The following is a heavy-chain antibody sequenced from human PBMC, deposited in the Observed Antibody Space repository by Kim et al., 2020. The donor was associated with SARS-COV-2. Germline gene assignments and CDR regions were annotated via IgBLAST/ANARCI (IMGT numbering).Heavy chain of an antibody. V-gene: IGHV3-11*01. CDR3: VREACN. Sequence: GGSLRLSCAASGFSFSDCYMTWIRQAPGKGLEWVAYISSDGRTINYADSVNGRFTISKDHTKKSLYLQMNSLTPDDTAVYYCVREACNWGQVTLVAVSS. CDR2: ISSDGRTI. CDR1: GFSFSDCY. J-gene: IGHJ4*02.